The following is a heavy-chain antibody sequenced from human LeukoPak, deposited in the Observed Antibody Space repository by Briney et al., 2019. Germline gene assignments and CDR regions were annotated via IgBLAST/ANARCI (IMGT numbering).Heavy chain of an antibody. Sequence: ASVKVFCKASGYTFTSYGISWVRQAPGQGLEWMGWISAYNGNTNYAQKLQGRVTMTTDTSTSTAYMELRSLRSDDTAVYYCARDFTVVVPAAIPFDYWGQGTLVTVSS. CDR3: ARDFTVVVPAAIPFDY. V-gene: IGHV1-18*01. CDR2: ISAYNGNT. J-gene: IGHJ4*02. CDR1: GYTFTSYG. D-gene: IGHD2-2*01.